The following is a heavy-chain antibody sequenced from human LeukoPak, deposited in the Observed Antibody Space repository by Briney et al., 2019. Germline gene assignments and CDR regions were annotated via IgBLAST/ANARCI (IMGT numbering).Heavy chain of an antibody. CDR1: GYAFTSYY. Sequence: ASVKVSCKGAGYAFTSYYMHWVRQAPGQGLEWMGIINPSGGSTSYAQKFQGRVTMTRDTSTSTVYMELSSLRSEDTAVYYCARGRYCSGGSCYLIDYWGQGTLVTVSS. D-gene: IGHD2-15*01. V-gene: IGHV1-46*01. CDR2: INPSGGST. J-gene: IGHJ4*02. CDR3: ARGRYCSGGSCYLIDY.